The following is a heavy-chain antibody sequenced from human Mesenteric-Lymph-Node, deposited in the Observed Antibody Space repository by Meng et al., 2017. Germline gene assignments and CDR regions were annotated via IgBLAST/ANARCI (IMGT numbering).Heavy chain of an antibody. CDR3: ARGGYYSFDY. J-gene: IGHJ4*02. CDR2: IDDSGST. Sequence: QVQLQESGPGLVQPSGTLSLTCGVSGVSISSNIRWTWVRQPPGKGLEWIGDIDDSGSTNYNPSLNSRVTISVDKSKNQFSLKLTSVTAADTAVYYCARGGYYSFDYWGQGTLVTVSS. D-gene: IGHD5-18*01. V-gene: IGHV4-4*02. CDR1: GVSISSNIR.